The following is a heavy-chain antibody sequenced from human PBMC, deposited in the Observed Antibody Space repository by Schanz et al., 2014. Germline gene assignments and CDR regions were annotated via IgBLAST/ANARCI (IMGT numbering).Heavy chain of an antibody. CDR1: GFRFDDYA. Sequence: EVQLVESGGGLVQPGRSLRLSCVASGFRFDDYAMHWVRQAPGKGLEWVSGMSGSGSTADYADSVKGRFTISRDNLKNTVYLQMNSLRAGDTDVYYCAKDGRLPYYGTGSDFDYWGQGTRVAVSS. J-gene: IGHJ4*02. CDR2: MSGSGSTA. D-gene: IGHD3-22*01. CDR3: AKDGRLPYYGTGSDFDY. V-gene: IGHV3-23*04.